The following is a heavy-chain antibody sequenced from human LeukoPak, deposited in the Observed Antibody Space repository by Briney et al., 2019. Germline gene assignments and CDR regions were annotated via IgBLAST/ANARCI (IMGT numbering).Heavy chain of an antibody. D-gene: IGHD2-15*01. Sequence: SGTPSLTCAVSGGSISSSNWWSWVRQPPGKGLEWIGEIYHSGSTNYNPSLKSPVTISVDKSKNQFSLKLSSVTAADTAVYYCARVIVVVVAAQGYFDYWGQGTLVTVSS. CDR1: GGSISSSNW. J-gene: IGHJ4*02. CDR3: ARVIVVVVAAQGYFDY. CDR2: IYHSGST. V-gene: IGHV4-4*02.